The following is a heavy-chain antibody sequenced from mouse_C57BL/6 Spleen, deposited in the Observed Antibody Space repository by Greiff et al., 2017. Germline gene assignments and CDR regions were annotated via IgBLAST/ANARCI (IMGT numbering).Heavy chain of an antibody. D-gene: IGHD1-1*01. CDR3: ARNNYGSSYFDY. V-gene: IGHV1-61*01. CDR1: GYTFTSYW. CDR2: IYPSDSET. J-gene: IGHJ2*01. Sequence: QVQLQQPGAELVRPGSSVKLSCKASGYTFTSYWMDWVKQRPGQGLEWIGNIYPSDSETHYNQKFKDKATLTVDKSSSTAYMQLSSLTSEDSAVXYCARNNYGSSYFDYWGQGTTLTVSS.